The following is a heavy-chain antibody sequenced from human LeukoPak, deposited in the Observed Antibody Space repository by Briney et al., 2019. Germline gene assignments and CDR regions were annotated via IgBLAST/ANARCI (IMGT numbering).Heavy chain of an antibody. CDR3: ARGPYSYDSSGAFDI. D-gene: IGHD3-22*01. J-gene: IGHJ3*02. CDR2: ISSSGST. V-gene: IGHV4-61*02. CDR1: GGSISSSSYY. Sequence: SETLSLTCTVSGGSISSSSYYWSWIRQPAGKGLERIGRISSSGSTNYNPSLKSRVTISVDTSKNQFSLKLSSVTAADTAVYFCARGPYSYDSSGAFDIWGQGTMVTVSS.